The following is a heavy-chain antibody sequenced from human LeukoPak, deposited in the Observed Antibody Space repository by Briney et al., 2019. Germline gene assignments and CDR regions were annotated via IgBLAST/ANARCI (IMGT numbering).Heavy chain of an antibody. J-gene: IGHJ4*02. CDR1: GYTFINYY. D-gene: IGHD1-26*01. Sequence: ASVKVSCKSSGYTFINYYIHWVRQAPGQGLEWMGIINPSGGSPTYAQKFQGRVTMTTDTSTSTAYMELRSLRSDDTAVYYCARDLSGSYPGDFFDYWGQGTLVTVSS. V-gene: IGHV1-46*01. CDR3: ARDLSGSYPGDFFDY. CDR2: INPSGGSP.